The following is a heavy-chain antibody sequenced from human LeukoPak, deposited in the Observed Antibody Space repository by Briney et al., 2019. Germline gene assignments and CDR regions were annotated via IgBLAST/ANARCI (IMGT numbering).Heavy chain of an antibody. Sequence: GGSLRLSCAASGFSFSGYYMSWVRQAPGKGLEWVSYISGSGGGIYYADSVKGRFTISRDKAKNSLYLQMSSLRADDTAVYYCAKVRGSYAIGYWGQGTLVTVSS. CDR3: AKVRGSYAIGY. V-gene: IGHV3-11*04. J-gene: IGHJ4*02. D-gene: IGHD1-26*01. CDR1: GFSFSGYY. CDR2: ISGSGGGI.